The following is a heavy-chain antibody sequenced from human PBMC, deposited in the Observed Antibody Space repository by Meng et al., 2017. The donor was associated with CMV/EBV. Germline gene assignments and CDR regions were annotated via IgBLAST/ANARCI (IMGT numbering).Heavy chain of an antibody. J-gene: IGHJ3*02. V-gene: IGHV1-69*05. CDR1: GGTFSSYA. D-gene: IGHD2-21*01. CDR2: IIPIFGTA. Sequence: SVKVSCKASGGTFSSYAISWVRQAPGQGLEWMGGIIPIFGTANYAQKFQGRVTITTDESTSTAYMELSRLRSDDTAVYYCARSSPSLPSGGGDSYDAFDIWGQGTMVTVSS. CDR3: ARSSPSLPSGGGDSYDAFDI.